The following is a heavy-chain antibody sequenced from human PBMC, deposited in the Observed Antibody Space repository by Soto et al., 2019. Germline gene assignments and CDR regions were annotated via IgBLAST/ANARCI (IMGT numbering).Heavy chain of an antibody. V-gene: IGHV3-53*01. J-gene: IGHJ4*02. Sequence: EVQLVESGGGLIQPGGSLRLSCAASGFPGFNFINNYMSWVRQAPGKGLEWVSIIYTDGSAYYADSVKGRFTISRDNSRNTLYLQMNSLRADDTAVYYCATSAEGPCFFDYWGLGTLVTVSS. CDR2: IYTDGSA. CDR1: GFPGFNFINNY. CDR3: ATSAEGPCFFDY. D-gene: IGHD2-21*01.